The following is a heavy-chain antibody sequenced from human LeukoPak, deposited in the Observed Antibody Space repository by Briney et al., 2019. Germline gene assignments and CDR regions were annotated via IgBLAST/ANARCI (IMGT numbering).Heavy chain of an antibody. CDR2: IIPIFGTA. Sequence: SVKVSRKASGGTFSSYAISWVRQAPGQGLEWMGGIIPIFGTANYAQKFQGRVTITADKSTSTAYMELSSLRSEDTAVYYCAREYSSGSFDYWGQGTLVTVSS. CDR1: GGTFSSYA. D-gene: IGHD6-19*01. V-gene: IGHV1-69*06. CDR3: AREYSSGSFDY. J-gene: IGHJ4*02.